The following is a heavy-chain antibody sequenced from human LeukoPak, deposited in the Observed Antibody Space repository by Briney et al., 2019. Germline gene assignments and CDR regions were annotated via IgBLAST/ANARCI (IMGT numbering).Heavy chain of an antibody. CDR2: INPNTGGT. J-gene: IGHJ4*02. CDR1: GYSFTGQD. CDR3: ASYPRYSSSPPFDY. V-gene: IGHV1-2*02. Sequence: ASVKVSCKASGYSFTGQDMHWVRQAPGQGLEWMGWINPNTGGTNYAQKFQGRVTMTRDTTISAAYMELSRLRSDDTAVYYCASYPRYSSSPPFDYGGQGTLVTVSP. D-gene: IGHD6-6*01.